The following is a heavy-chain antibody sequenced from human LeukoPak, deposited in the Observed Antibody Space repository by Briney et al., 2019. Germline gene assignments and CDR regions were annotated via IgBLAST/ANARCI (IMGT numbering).Heavy chain of an antibody. V-gene: IGHV1-2*02. Sequence: ASVKVSCKASGYTFTGYYMHWVRQAPGQGLEWMGWINPNSGGTNYAQKFQGRVTMSRDTSISTAYMELSRLRSEDTAVYYCAREAYCSSTSCYFDYWGQGTLVTVS. CDR2: INPNSGGT. CDR1: GYTFTGYY. D-gene: IGHD2-2*01. J-gene: IGHJ4*02. CDR3: AREAYCSSTSCYFDY.